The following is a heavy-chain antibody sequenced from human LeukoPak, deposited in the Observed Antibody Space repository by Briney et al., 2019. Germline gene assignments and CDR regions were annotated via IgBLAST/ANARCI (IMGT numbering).Heavy chain of an antibody. V-gene: IGHV3-21*01. CDR2: ISSSSSYI. D-gene: IGHD6-13*01. J-gene: IGHJ6*03. CDR1: GFTFRSKA. Sequence: GGSLRLSCAASGFTFRSKAMSWVRQAPGKGLEWVSSISSSSSYIYYADSVKGRFTISRDNAKNSLYLQMNSLRAEATAVYYCARDNLRYSSSWYLGYYYYYMDVWGKGTTVTVSS. CDR3: ARDNLRYSSSWYLGYYYYYMDV.